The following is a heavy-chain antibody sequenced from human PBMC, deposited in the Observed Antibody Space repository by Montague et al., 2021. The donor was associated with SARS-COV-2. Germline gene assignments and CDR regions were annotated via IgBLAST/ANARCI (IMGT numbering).Heavy chain of an antibody. V-gene: IGHV3-9*01. Sequence: SLRLSCAASGFTFGDYAPHWVRQAPGKGLEWVSGISWNSGSLGYSDSXXVLFTISRDNAKNSLYLQMNSLRAEDTALYYCAKDIDYYDSSGYYDYWGQGTLVTVSS. CDR1: GFTFGDYA. J-gene: IGHJ4*02. CDR2: ISWNSGSL. D-gene: IGHD3-22*01. CDR3: AKDIDYYDSSGYYDY.